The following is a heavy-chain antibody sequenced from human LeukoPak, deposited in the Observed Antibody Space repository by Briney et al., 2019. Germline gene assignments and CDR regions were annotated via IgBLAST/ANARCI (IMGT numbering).Heavy chain of an antibody. Sequence: ASVKVSCKASGYTFTSYGISWGRQAPGQGLEWMGRISAYNGNTNYAQKLQGRVTMATDTSTSTAYMELRSLRSDDTAVYYCARSGYEGTYGMDVWGQGTTVTVSS. CDR3: ARSGYEGTYGMDV. CDR1: GYTFTSYG. D-gene: IGHD5-12*01. V-gene: IGHV1-18*01. CDR2: ISAYNGNT. J-gene: IGHJ6*02.